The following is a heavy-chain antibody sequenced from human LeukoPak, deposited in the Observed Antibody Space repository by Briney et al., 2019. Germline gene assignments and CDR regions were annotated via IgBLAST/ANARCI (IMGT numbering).Heavy chain of an antibody. CDR3: ARARNDYDSNGFSVLDY. D-gene: IGHD3-22*01. V-gene: IGHV3-33*01. CDR1: GLSFSSHG. J-gene: IGHJ4*02. CDR2: IWYDGSNI. Sequence: GGSLRLSCAVSGLSFSSHGMHWVRQAPGKGLEWVAVIWYDGSNIYYADSVKGRFTISRDNSKNTLYLQMNSLRAEDTALYYCARARNDYDSNGFSVLDYWGQGTLVTVSS.